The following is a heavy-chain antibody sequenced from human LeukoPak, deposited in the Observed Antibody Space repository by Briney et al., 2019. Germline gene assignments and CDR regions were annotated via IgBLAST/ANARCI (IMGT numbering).Heavy chain of an antibody. CDR2: INHDGTDT. J-gene: IGHJ2*01. CDR3: ARDGNLLFFDV. D-gene: IGHD2/OR15-2a*01. Sequence: GGSLTLSCAASGLPFSLYDTHCVRHAPRGGLMWVARINHDGTDTFYADSVKGRFTVYRDNAKNTVYLQMNSLRFDYTAMYYCARDGNLLFFDVWGRGTLVAVSS. V-gene: IGHV3-74*01. CDR1: GLPFSLYD.